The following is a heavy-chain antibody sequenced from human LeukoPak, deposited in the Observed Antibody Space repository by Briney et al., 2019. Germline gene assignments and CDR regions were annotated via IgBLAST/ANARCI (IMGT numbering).Heavy chain of an antibody. Sequence: SETLSLTCSVSGYSISSAYYWGWIRQPPGKGLEWIGTMYHSGSTNYNPSLRSRVTISVDTSKNQFSLKLSSVTAADTAVYFCARGFRGDNFDYWGQGTLVTVSS. CDR3: ARGFRGDNFDY. J-gene: IGHJ4*02. D-gene: IGHD7-27*01. CDR1: GYSISSAYY. V-gene: IGHV4-38-2*02. CDR2: MYHSGST.